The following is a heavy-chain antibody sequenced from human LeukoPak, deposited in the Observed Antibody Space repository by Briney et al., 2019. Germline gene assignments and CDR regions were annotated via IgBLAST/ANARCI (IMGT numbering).Heavy chain of an antibody. V-gene: IGHV4-59*08. CDR2: IYYSGST. D-gene: IGHD2-15*01. J-gene: IGHJ5*02. CDR3: ARLGYCSGGSCRSDNWFDP. CDR1: GGSISSYY. Sequence: SETLSLTCTVSGGSISSYYWSWIRQPPGKGLEWIGYIYYSGSTNYNPSLKSRVTISVDTSKNQFSLKLSSVTAADTAVYYCARLGYCSGGSCRSDNWFDPWGQGTLVTVSS.